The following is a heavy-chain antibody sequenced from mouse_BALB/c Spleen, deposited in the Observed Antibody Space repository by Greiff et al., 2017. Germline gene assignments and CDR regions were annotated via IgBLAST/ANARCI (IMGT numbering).Heavy chain of an antibody. J-gene: IGHJ3*01. CDR1: GFTFSSYA. CDR2: ISSGGSYT. CDR3: ASEGFAY. V-gene: IGHV5-9-3*01. Sequence: EVKLVESGGGLVKPGGSLKLSCAASGFTFSSYAMSWVRQTPEKRLEWVATISSGGSYTYYPDSVKGRFTISRDNAKNTLYLQMSSLRSEDTAMYYCASEGFAYWGQGTLVTVSA.